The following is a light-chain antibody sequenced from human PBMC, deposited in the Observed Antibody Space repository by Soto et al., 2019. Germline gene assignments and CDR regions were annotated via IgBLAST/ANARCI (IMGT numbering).Light chain of an antibody. V-gene: IGKV3-20*01. CDR2: DAS. J-gene: IGKJ4*01. CDR3: QQFSSYPLT. CDR1: QTVRNNY. Sequence: EFVLTQSPGTLSLSPGERATLSCRASQTVRNNYLARYQQKPGQAPRLLIYDASSRATGIPDRFSGGGSGTDFTLTISRLEPEDFAVYYCQQFSSYPLTFG.